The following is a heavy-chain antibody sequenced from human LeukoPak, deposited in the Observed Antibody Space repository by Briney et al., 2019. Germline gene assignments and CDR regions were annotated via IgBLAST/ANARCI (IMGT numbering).Heavy chain of an antibody. D-gene: IGHD3-10*01. V-gene: IGHV1-24*01. CDR1: GYTLTELS. Sequence: ASVKVSCKVSGYTLTELSMHWVRQAPGKGLEWMEGFDPEDGETIYAQKFQGRVTMTEDTSTDTAYMELSSLRSEDTAVYYCATVSPVIYGSGTDPRYYYYGMDVWGKGTTVTVPS. J-gene: IGHJ6*04. CDR2: FDPEDGET. CDR3: ATVSPVIYGSGTDPRYYYYGMDV.